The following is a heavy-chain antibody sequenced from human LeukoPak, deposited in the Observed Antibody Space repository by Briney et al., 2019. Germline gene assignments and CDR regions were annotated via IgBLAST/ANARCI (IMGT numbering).Heavy chain of an antibody. CDR3: ARGLSSTRRESDF. V-gene: IGHV4-59*01. D-gene: IGHD2-2*01. CDR1: GDSLSNFY. CDR2: IEYSGRT. Sequence: SETLSLTCTVSGDSLSNFYWSWIRQPPGKGLEWIGYIEYSGRTSYNPSLKSRVTISIDTSKNQFSLRLSSVAAADTAVYFCARGLSSTRRESDFWGQGTLVTVSS. J-gene: IGHJ4*02.